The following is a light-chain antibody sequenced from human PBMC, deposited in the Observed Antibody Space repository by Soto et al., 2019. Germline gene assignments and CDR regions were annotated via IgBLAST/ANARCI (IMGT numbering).Light chain of an antibody. V-gene: IGLV2-23*02. CDR3: SSYAGSGTFYV. J-gene: IGLJ1*01. CDR1: SSELGSYDL. CDR2: EVT. Sequence: QSVLTQPVSVSGSPGQSITISCTGNSSELGSYDLVSWYQQHPGKAPKLMVYEVTKRPSGVSNRFSGSKSGNTASLTISGLQAEDEADYSCSSYAGSGTFYVFGSGTKVTVL.